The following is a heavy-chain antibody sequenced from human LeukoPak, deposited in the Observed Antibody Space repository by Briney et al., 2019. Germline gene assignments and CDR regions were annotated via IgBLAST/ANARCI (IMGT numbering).Heavy chain of an antibody. D-gene: IGHD1-26*01. CDR3: ARAQVGATGVHFDY. Sequence: ASVKVSFKSSGYTFTSYGISWVRQAPGQGLEWMGWISAYNGNTNYAQKLQGRVTMTTDTSTSTAYMELRSLRSDDTAGYYCARAQVGATGVHFDYWGQGTLVTVSS. CDR2: ISAYNGNT. J-gene: IGHJ4*02. V-gene: IGHV1-18*01. CDR1: GYTFTSYG.